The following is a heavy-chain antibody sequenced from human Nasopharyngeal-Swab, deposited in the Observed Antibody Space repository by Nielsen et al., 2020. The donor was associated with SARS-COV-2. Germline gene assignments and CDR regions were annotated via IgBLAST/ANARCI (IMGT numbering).Heavy chain of an antibody. Sequence: GESLKISCAASGFIFNNYNFNWVRQAPGKGLEWVSSISSSSSYIYYADSVKGRFTISRDNAKNSLYLQMNSLRAEDTAVYYCARDGLDYDFWSAYFMDVWSQRTTVTVSS. CDR1: GFIFNNYN. CDR3: ARDGLDYDFWSAYFMDV. D-gene: IGHD3-3*01. V-gene: IGHV3-21*01. J-gene: IGHJ6*02. CDR2: ISSSSSYI.